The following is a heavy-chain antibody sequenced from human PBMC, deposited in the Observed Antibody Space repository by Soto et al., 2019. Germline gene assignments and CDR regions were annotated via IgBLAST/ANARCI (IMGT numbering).Heavy chain of an antibody. D-gene: IGHD4-17*01. Sequence: SETLSLTCTVSGGSISSGGYYWSWIRQHPGKGLEWIGYIYYSGSTYYNPSLKSRVTISVDTSKNQFSLKLSSVTAADTAVYYCARDLKNGPLPMDVWGKGTTVTVSS. CDR2: IYYSGST. V-gene: IGHV4-31*03. J-gene: IGHJ6*03. CDR1: GGSISSGGYY. CDR3: ARDLKNGPLPMDV.